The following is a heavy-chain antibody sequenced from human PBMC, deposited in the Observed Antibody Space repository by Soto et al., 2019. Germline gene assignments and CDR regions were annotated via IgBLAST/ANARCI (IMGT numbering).Heavy chain of an antibody. J-gene: IGHJ6*01. D-gene: IGHD2-15*01. Sequence: PGESLRLSCAAYGFTFSSYSMSWVRQAPGKGLEWGSAISGSGGSTYYADSVMGRFTISRDNSKNTLYLQMNSLRAEDTAVYDCAKDLNVVVEASTGVDYWGKGTTVTDSS. CDR3: AKDLNVVVEASTGVDY. V-gene: IGHV3-23*01. CDR2: ISGSGGST. CDR1: GFTFSSYS.